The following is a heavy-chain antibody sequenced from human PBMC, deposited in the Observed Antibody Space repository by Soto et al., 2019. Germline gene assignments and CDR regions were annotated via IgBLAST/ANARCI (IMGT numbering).Heavy chain of an antibody. Sequence: SVPTMVNPTETLTLTCNISGFSLTTGRMGVSWIRQAPGKALEWLANFFSDVERSYSPSLQRRLTLSSESSGTQVILSMTDMGPVDAATYFCARVNADSSPHSYGLDAWGKGTTVTVS. V-gene: IGHV2-26*03. D-gene: IGHD4-17*01. CDR1: GFSLTTGRMG. CDR2: FFSDVER. J-gene: IGHJ6*04. CDR3: ARVNADSSPHSYGLDA.